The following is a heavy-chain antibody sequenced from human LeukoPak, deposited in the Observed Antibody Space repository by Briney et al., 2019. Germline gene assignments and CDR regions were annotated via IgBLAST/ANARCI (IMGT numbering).Heavy chain of an antibody. D-gene: IGHD2-2*01. CDR3: ARDNWYLGYQLGYFDY. CDR2: IYYSGST. J-gene: IGHJ4*02. Sequence: SETLSLTCTVSGGPISSYYWSWIRQPPGKGLEWIGYIYYSGSTNYNPSLKSRVTISVDTSKNQFSLKLSSVTAADTAVYYCARDNWYLGYQLGYFDYWGQGTLVTVSS. CDR1: GGPISSYY. V-gene: IGHV4-59*01.